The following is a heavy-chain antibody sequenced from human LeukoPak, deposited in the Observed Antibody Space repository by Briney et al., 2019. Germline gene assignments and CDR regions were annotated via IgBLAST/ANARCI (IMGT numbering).Heavy chain of an antibody. D-gene: IGHD6-25*01. Sequence: PSETLSLTCAVYGGSFSGYYWSWIRQPPGKGLEWIGEINHSGSINYNPSLKSRVTISVDTSKNQFSLKLSSVTAADTAVYYCARGRRIAAAAYYYYYGMDVWGKGTTVTVSS. CDR3: ARGRRIAAAAYYYYYGMDV. CDR1: GGSFSGYY. V-gene: IGHV4-34*01. CDR2: INHSGSI. J-gene: IGHJ6*04.